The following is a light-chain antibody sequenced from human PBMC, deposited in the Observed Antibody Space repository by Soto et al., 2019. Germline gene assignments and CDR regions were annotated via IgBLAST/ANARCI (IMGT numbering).Light chain of an antibody. Sequence: ERVMTQSPATLSVSPGERATLSCRASQSLSSNLAWYQQKPGQAPRLLSYGASTRATGIPARFSGSGSGTELTLTISSLQSEDFEVYYCQQYNGWPPLFGPGTKVDIK. CDR3: QQYNGWPPL. V-gene: IGKV3-15*01. CDR1: QSLSSN. CDR2: GAS. J-gene: IGKJ3*01.